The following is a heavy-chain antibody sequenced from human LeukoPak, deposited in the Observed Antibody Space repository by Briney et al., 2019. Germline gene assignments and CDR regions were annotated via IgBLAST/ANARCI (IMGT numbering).Heavy chain of an antibody. V-gene: IGHV4-34*01. CDR1: GGSFSGYY. CDR2: INHSGST. CDR3: ARDNGYYYYMDV. J-gene: IGHJ6*03. Sequence: PSETLSLTCAVYGGSFSGYYWSWIRQPPGKGLEWIGEINHSGSTNYNPSLKSRVTISVDTSKNQFSVKLSSVTAADTAVYYCARDNGYYYYMDVWGKGTTVTVSS. D-gene: IGHD2-8*01.